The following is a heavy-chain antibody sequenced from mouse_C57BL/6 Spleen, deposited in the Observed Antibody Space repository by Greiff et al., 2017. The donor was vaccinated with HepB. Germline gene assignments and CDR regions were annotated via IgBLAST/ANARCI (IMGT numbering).Heavy chain of an antibody. J-gene: IGHJ4*01. Sequence: QVQLKQPGAELVRPGSSVKLSCKASGYTFTSYWMHWVKQRPIQGLEWIGNIDPSDSETHYNQKFKDKATLTVDKSSSTAYMQLSSLTSEDSAVYYCARDGVGKAMDCWGQGTSVTVSS. CDR3: ARDGVGKAMDC. V-gene: IGHV1-52*01. CDR2: IDPSDSET. CDR1: GYTFTSYW. D-gene: IGHD1-1*01.